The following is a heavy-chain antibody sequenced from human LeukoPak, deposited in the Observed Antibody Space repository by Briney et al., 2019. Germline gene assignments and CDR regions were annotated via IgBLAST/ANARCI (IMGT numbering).Heavy chain of an antibody. CDR3: AKRCGGDCYYYHFDY. CDR2: ITASGGSS. J-gene: IGHJ4*02. CDR1: GFTVSSNY. Sequence: PGGSLRLSCAASGFTVSSNYMNWVRLAPGKGLEWVSTITASGGSSYYADSVKGRFTISRDNSKNTLYLQMNSLRAEDTALYYCAKRCGGDCYYYHFDYWGQGTLVTVSS. D-gene: IGHD2-21*02. V-gene: IGHV3-23*01.